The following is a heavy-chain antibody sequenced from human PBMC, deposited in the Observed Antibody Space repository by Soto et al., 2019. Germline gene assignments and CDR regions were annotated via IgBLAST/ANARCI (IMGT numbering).Heavy chain of an antibody. D-gene: IGHD3-10*01. CDR1: GGSISTYY. J-gene: IGHJ4*02. CDR2: IDTSGNT. V-gene: IGHV4-4*07. CDR3: ARDIGSFAYGEGY. Sequence: SETLSLTCTVSGGSISTYYWSWIRQPAGKGLEWIGRIDTSGNTNYNPSLKSRVTMSVDTSKKQFSLKLTSVTAADTAVYYCARDIGSFAYGEGYWGQGIQVTVSS.